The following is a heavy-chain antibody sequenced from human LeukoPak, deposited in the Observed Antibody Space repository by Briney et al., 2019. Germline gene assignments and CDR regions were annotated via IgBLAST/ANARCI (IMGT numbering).Heavy chain of an antibody. CDR3: AKPQLKKDIVATFYAFDI. CDR1: GFTFSSYA. J-gene: IGHJ3*02. Sequence: GGSLRLSCAASGFTFSSYAMSWVRQAPGKGLEWVSAISGSGGSTYYADSVKGRFTISRDNSKNTLYLQMNSLRAEDTAVYYCAKPQLKKDIVATFYAFDIWGQGTMVTVSS. CDR2: ISGSGGST. D-gene: IGHD5-12*01. V-gene: IGHV3-23*01.